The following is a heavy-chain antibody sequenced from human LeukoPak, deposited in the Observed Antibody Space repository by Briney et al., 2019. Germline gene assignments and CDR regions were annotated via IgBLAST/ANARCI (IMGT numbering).Heavy chain of an antibody. CDR1: GFTFRNYA. Sequence: GGSLRLSCAASGFTFRNYAVHRVRQAPGKGLELVSAISSNGGSTYYANSVKGRFTISRDNSKNTLYLQMGSLRAEDMAVYYCARARFYLDYWGQGTLVTVSS. CDR2: ISSNGGST. V-gene: IGHV3-64*01. CDR3: ARARFYLDY. J-gene: IGHJ4*02.